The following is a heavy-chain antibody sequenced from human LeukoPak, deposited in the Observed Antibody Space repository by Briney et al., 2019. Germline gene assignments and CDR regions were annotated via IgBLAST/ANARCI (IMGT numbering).Heavy chain of an antibody. CDR1: GFTFSNAW. Sequence: KPGGSLRLSCAASGFTFSNAWMSWVRQAPGKGLEWVGRIKSKTDGGTTDYAAPVKGRFTISRDDSKNTLYLQMNGLKTEDTAVYYCTTGIAAAGFDYWGQGTLVTVSS. CDR2: IKSKTDGGTT. J-gene: IGHJ4*02. V-gene: IGHV3-15*01. CDR3: TTGIAAAGFDY. D-gene: IGHD6-13*01.